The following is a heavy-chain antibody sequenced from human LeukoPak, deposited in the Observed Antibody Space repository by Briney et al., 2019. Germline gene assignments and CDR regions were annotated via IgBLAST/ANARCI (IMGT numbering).Heavy chain of an antibody. V-gene: IGHV3-23*01. CDR2: ITDSGGNT. J-gene: IGHJ4*02. D-gene: IGHD3-10*01. CDR1: GFTFSTYA. Sequence: GGSLRLSCTASGFTFSTYAMSWVRQAPGKGLEWVSAITDSGGNTYYAAPVKGRFTISRDNSKNTLYLQMNSLRAEDTAVYYCAKDATTMVRGVIIKGPFDYWGQGTLVTVSS. CDR3: AKDATTMVRGVIIKGPFDY.